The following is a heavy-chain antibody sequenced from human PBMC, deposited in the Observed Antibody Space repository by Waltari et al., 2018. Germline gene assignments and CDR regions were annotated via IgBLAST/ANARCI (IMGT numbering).Heavy chain of an antibody. Sequence: VQLVESGGGVVQPGRSLRLSCAASGFPFSSYGMHWVPPAPGKGLEWVAVISYDGSNKYYADSVKGRFTISRDNAKNSLYLQMNSLRAEDTAVYYCARDSITIFGVDSYSAFDIWGQGTMVTVSS. D-gene: IGHD3-3*01. CDR2: ISYDGSNK. CDR3: ARDSITIFGVDSYSAFDI. CDR1: GFPFSSYG. J-gene: IGHJ3*02. V-gene: IGHV3-30*03.